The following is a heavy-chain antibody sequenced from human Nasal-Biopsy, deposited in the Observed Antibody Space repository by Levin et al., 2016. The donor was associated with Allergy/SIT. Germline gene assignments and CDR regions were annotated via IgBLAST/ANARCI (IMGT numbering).Heavy chain of an antibody. CDR2: VFFSGTT. CDR3: AKDPRGEFWSGPFDH. Sequence: SETLSLTCTVSGDSVSSASHYWSWIRQPPGKGLEWIGYVFFSGTTNSNPSLKSRVSISVDRSKNQFSLNLTSVTAADTAVYYCAKDPRGEFWSGPFDHWGQGTLVTVSS. CDR1: GDSVSSASHY. V-gene: IGHV4-61*01. D-gene: IGHD3-3*01. J-gene: IGHJ4*02.